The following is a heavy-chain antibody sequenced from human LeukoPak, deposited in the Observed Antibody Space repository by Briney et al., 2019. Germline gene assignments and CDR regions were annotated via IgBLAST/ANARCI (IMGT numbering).Heavy chain of an antibody. CDR2: ISYDGSNK. CDR3: AKAGPSPDYYGMDV. V-gene: IGHV3-30*18. Sequence: GRSLRLSCAASGFTFSSYGMHWVRQAPGKGLEWVAVISYDGSNKYYADSVKGRSTISRDNSKNTLYLQMNSLRAEDTAVYYCAKAGPSPDYYGMDVWGQGTTVTVSS. J-gene: IGHJ6*02. CDR1: GFTFSSYG.